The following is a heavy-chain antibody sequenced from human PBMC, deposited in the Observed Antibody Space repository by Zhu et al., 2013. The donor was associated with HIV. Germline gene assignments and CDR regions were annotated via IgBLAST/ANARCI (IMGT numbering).Heavy chain of an antibody. CDR2: IKPNTGVT. D-gene: IGHD3-9*01. J-gene: IGHJ3*02. CDR3: AKFAVFSLILLTI. V-gene: IGHV1-2*02. Sequence: QAHLVQSGAEVKKPGTSVKVSCKAFGYTFNDYSIHWVRHVPGQGLEWMGWIKPNTGVTNYAQKFQGRVTMTRDTSITTAYLELNRLTFDDTALYYCAKFAVFSLILLTIWGLGTMVIVSS. CDR1: GYTFNDYS.